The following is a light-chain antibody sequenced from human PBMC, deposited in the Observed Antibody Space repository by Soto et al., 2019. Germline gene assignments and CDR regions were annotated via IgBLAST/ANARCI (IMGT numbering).Light chain of an antibody. CDR3: QQSYSTPRT. CDR2: AAS. J-gene: IGKJ1*01. V-gene: IGKV1-39*01. CDR1: QSISNY. Sequence: DIQMTQSPSSLSASVGDRVTITCRASQSISNYLNWYQQKPGKAPKLLMFAASSLQSGVPSRFSGGGSGTDFPLTISSLQPEDFATYSCQQSYSTPRTFGQGTKVEIK.